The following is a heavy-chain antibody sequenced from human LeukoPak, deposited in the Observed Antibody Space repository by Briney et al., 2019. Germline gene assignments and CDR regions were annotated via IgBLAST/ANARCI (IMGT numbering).Heavy chain of an antibody. Sequence: GGSLRLSCAASGFTFSSYAMSWVRQAPGKGLEWVSAISGSGGSTYYADSVKGRFTISRDNSKNTLYLQMNSLGAEDTAVYYCAKGSRYNGGDYYDSSGYTPFDYWGQGTLVTVSS. J-gene: IGHJ4*02. V-gene: IGHV3-23*01. CDR3: AKGSRYNGGDYYDSSGYTPFDY. CDR2: ISGSGGST. CDR1: GFTFSSYA. D-gene: IGHD3-22*01.